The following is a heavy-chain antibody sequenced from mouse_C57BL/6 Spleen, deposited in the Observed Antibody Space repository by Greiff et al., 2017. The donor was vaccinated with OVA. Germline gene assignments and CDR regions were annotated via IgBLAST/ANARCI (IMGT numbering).Heavy chain of an antibody. CDR3: ARGVVADWYFDV. CDR1: GYTFTDYY. CDR2: INPNNGGT. J-gene: IGHJ1*03. V-gene: IGHV1-26*01. Sequence: EVQLQQSGPELVKPGASVKISCKASGYTFTDYYMNWVKQSHGKSLEWIGDINPNNGGTSYNQKFKGKATLTVDKSSSTAYMELRSLTSEDSAVYYCARGVVADWYFDVWGTGTTVTVSS. D-gene: IGHD1-1*01.